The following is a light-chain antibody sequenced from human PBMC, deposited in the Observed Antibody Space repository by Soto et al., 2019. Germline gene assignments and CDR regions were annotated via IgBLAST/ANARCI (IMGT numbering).Light chain of an antibody. CDR1: QSVSSSY. Sequence: EIVLTQSPGTLSLSPGERATLSFRASQSVSSSYLAWYQQKPGQAPRLLIYGASSRATGIPDRFSGSGSGTDFTLTISRLEPEDFAVYYCQQYVRAPWTFGQGTKVDIK. CDR3: QQYVRAPWT. V-gene: IGKV3-20*01. J-gene: IGKJ1*01. CDR2: GAS.